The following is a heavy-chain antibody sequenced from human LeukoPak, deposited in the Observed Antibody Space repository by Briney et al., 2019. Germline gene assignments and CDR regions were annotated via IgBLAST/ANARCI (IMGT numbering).Heavy chain of an antibody. V-gene: IGHV3-15*01. CDR2: IRSKTDGGTT. CDR3: TTLPVSAKMGDY. D-gene: IGHD5/OR15-5a*01. Sequence: GGSLRLSCAVSGFTFSNAWMSWVRHAPGKGLEWVGRIRSKTDGGTTDYAAPVKGRFTISRDDSKNTLYLQMNTLKTEDTAVYYCTTLPVSAKMGDYWGQGTLVTVSS. CDR1: GFTFSNAW. J-gene: IGHJ4*02.